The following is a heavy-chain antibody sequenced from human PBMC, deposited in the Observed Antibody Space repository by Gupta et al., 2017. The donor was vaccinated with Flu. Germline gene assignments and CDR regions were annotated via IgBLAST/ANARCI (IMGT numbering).Heavy chain of an antibody. D-gene: IGHD5-18*01. CDR2: ISYDGSNK. V-gene: IGHV3-30*18. Sequence: QAPGKGLEWVAVISYDGSNKYYADSVKGRFTISRDNSKNTLFLQMDSLRDEDTAVYFCAKVYTPLVTGRPDYWGQGTLVTVSS. CDR3: AKVYTPLVTGRPDY. J-gene: IGHJ4*02.